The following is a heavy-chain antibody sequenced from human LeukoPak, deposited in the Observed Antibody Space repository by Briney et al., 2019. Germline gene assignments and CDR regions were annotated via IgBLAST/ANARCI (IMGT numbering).Heavy chain of an antibody. D-gene: IGHD6-13*01. V-gene: IGHV3-33*06. CDR2: IWYDGSNK. J-gene: IGHJ5*02. Sequence: PGRPLRLSCVASGFTFSSYGMHWVRQAPGKGREWVAVIWYDGSNKYYADSVKGRFTISRDNSKNTLYLQMNSLRAEDTAVYYCAKDDGIAAAGSSSWGQGTLVTFSS. CDR1: GFTFSSYG. CDR3: AKDDGIAAAGSSS.